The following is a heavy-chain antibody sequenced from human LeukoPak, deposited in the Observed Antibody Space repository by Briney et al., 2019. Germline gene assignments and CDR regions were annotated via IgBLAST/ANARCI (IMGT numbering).Heavy chain of an antibody. CDR2: ISAGGGTK. CDR3: AKTAIGYFALGSY. J-gene: IGHJ4*02. CDR1: GFTFSNYA. D-gene: IGHD3-9*01. Sequence: GGALRLSCAASGFTFSNYALSGVRQAPGKGVEWVSSISAGGGTKNYADSVKGRFTVSRDNSKNTLYLQMNSRRDEATAVYSCAKTAIGYFALGSYWGQGTLATVSS. V-gene: IGHV3-23*01.